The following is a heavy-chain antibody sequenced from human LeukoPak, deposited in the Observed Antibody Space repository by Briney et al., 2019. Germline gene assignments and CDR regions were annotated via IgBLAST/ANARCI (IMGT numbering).Heavy chain of an antibody. J-gene: IGHJ4*02. CDR1: GGSFSGYY. CDR3: ARGDGSGCTGTLNY. Sequence: PSETLSLTCAVYGGSFSGYYWSWIRQPPGKGLEWIGEINHSGSTNYNPSLKSRVTISVDTSKNQFSLKLSSVTAADTAAYYCARGDGSGCTGTLNYWGQGTLVTVSS. D-gene: IGHD6-19*01. CDR2: INHSGST. V-gene: IGHV4-34*01.